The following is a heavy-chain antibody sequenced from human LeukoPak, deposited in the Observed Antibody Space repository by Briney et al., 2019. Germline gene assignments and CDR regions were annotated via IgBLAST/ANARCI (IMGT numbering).Heavy chain of an antibody. Sequence: GGSLRLSCAASGFTFSSYAMSWVRQAPGKGLEWVSAISGSGGSTYYADSVKGRFTISRDNSKNTLCLQMNSLRAEDTAVYYCARARTWIQLWFLDYWGQGTLVTVSS. CDR1: GFTFSSYA. J-gene: IGHJ4*02. CDR2: ISGSGGST. D-gene: IGHD5-18*01. CDR3: ARARTWIQLWFLDY. V-gene: IGHV3-23*01.